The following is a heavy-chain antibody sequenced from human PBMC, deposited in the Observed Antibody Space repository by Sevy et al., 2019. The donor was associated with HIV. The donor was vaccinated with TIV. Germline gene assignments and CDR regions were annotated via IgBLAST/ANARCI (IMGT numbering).Heavy chain of an antibody. V-gene: IGHV3-48*02. D-gene: IGHD5-12*01. CDR1: GFTFSSYS. Sequence: GGSLRLSCAASGFTFSSYSMNWVRQAPGKGLEWVSYISSSSSTIYYADSVKGRFTISRDNAKNSLYLQMNSLRDEDTAVYDCARDGPREGRGYSGYDLSYGMDVWGQGTTVTVSS. CDR3: ARDGPREGRGYSGYDLSYGMDV. CDR2: ISSSSSTI. J-gene: IGHJ6*02.